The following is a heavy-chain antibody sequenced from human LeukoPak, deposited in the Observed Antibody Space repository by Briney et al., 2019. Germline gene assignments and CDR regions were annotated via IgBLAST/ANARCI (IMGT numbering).Heavy chain of an antibody. CDR2: ISGSGGST. CDR3: AKFGGFGEFNWFDP. V-gene: IGHV3-23*01. Sequence: GGSLRLSCAASGFTFSCYAMSWVRQAPGKGLEWVSAISGSGGSTYYADSVKGRFTISRDNSKNTLYLQMNSLRAEDTAVYYCAKFGGFGEFNWFDPWGQGTLVTVSS. CDR1: GFTFSCYA. J-gene: IGHJ5*02. D-gene: IGHD3-10*01.